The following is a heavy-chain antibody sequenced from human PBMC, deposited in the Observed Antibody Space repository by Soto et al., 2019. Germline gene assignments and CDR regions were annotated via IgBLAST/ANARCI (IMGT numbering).Heavy chain of an antibody. J-gene: IGHJ4*02. CDR3: SRGILV. V-gene: IGHV4-31*03. CDR1: GGSINSGGYC. D-gene: IGHD5-18*01. CDR2: ISYGGST. Sequence: QVQVQDSGPGLVKPSQALSLTCTVSGGSINSGGYCWSWIRQHPGKGLDWIGCISYGGSTSYNPSLKSRVTISVDTSKNQFSLKLTSVTAADTAVYYCSRGILVWGQGALITVSS.